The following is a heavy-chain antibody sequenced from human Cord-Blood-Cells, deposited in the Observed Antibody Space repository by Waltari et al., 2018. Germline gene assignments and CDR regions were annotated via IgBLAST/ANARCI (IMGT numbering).Heavy chain of an antibody. Sequence: QLQLQESGPGLVKPSETLSLTCTVSGGSISSSSYYWCWIRQPPGKGLEWIGSIYYSGSTYYNPALQRPVNITVDTAKNQFSLKLRPGTAADPGVYYWAGRYSSGPFGYWGQGTLVTVSS. V-gene: IGHV4-39*01. J-gene: IGHJ4*02. CDR1: GGSISSSSYY. D-gene: IGHD6-19*01. CDR2: IYYSGST. CDR3: AGRYSSGPFGY.